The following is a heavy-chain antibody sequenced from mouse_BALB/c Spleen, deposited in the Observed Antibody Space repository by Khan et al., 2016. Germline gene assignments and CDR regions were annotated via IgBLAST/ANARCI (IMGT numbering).Heavy chain of an antibody. J-gene: IGHJ1*01. D-gene: IGHD1-1*01. V-gene: IGHV3-8*02. CDR3: YYGGSCRYFDV. CDR1: GDSITSGY. CDR2: ISYSGST. Sequence: EVQLQESGPSLVKPSQTLSLTCTVTGDSITSGYWNWIRKFPGNKLEYMGDISYSGSTYYNPALKSRISITRDTSKNQYYLQLNSGTTEDTATYCCYYGGSCRYFDVWGAGTTVTVSS.